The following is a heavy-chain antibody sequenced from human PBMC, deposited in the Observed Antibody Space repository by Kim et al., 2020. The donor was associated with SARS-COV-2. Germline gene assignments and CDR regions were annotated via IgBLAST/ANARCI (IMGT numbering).Heavy chain of an antibody. CDR3: ARGTRSSGYDS. CDR2: NT. Sequence: NTNHAQKPQGRVTKTNDSSTSTAYMELRSLRSDDTAVYYCARGTRSSGYDSWGQGTLVTVSS. D-gene: IGHD5-12*01. J-gene: IGHJ5*02. V-gene: IGHV1-18*01.